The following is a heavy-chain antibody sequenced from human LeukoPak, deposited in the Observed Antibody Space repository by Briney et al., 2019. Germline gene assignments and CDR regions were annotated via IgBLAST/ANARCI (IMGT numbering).Heavy chain of an antibody. J-gene: IGHJ5*02. Sequence: SVKVSCKASGGSFSSYAISWVRQAPGQGLEWMGGIIPIFGTANYAQKFQGRVTITTDESTSTAYMELSSLRSEDTAVYYCARGGPVGDWFDPWGQGTLVTVSS. D-gene: IGHD3-16*01. CDR2: IIPIFGTA. CDR1: GGSFSSYA. CDR3: ARGGPVGDWFDP. V-gene: IGHV1-69*05.